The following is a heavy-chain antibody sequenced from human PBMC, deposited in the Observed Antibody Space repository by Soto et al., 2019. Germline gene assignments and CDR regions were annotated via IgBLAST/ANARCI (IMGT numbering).Heavy chain of an antibody. CDR1: GYTVTGYD. V-gene: IGHV1-8*01. CDR3: ARVRVFWSGYYGPYYYYYGMDV. CDR2: MNPNTGYT. J-gene: IGHJ6*02. Sequence: ASVKVSCKASGYTVTGYDIHWVRQATGQGLEWMGWMNPNTGYTANAQKFQGRVTMTRNISISTVYMELSSLSSEDTAVYYCARVRVFWSGYYGPYYYYYGMDVWGQGTTVTVSS. D-gene: IGHD3-3*01.